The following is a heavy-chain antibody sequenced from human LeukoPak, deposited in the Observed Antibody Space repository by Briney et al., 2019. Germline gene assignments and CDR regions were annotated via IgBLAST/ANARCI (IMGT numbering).Heavy chain of an antibody. J-gene: IGHJ3*02. CDR3: AGRRPGDAFDI. Sequence: TSETLSLTCIVSGDSMSSGSYYWSWIRQPAGKGLEWIGRIYISGSTNYNPSLKSRVTISVDKSKNQFSLKLSSVTAADTAVYYCAGRRPGDAFDIWGQGTMVTVSS. D-gene: IGHD1-14*01. CDR1: GDSMSSGSYY. V-gene: IGHV4-61*02. CDR2: IYISGST.